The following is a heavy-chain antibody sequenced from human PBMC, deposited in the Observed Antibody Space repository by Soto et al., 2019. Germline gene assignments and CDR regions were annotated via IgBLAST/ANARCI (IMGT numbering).Heavy chain of an antibody. Sequence: QVQLVQSGAEVTKPGSSVKVSCKASGGTFSSYTISWVRQAPGQGLEWMGRIIPILGIANYAQKFQGRVTITADKSSSTAYMELSSLRSEDTAVYYCANMLVLPAAKGEGMDVWGQGTTVTVSS. V-gene: IGHV1-69*02. CDR3: ANMLVLPAAKGEGMDV. J-gene: IGHJ6*02. CDR2: IIPILGIA. D-gene: IGHD2-2*01. CDR1: GGTFSSYT.